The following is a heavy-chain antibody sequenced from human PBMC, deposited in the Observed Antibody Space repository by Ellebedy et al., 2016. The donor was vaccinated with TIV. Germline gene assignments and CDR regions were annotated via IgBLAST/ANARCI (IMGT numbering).Heavy chain of an antibody. J-gene: IGHJ4*02. Sequence: AASVKVSCKASGYTFTVYYVHWVRQAPGHGLEWMGWMNPNSGGTNYAQKFQGRVTMTRDASISTAYMELSRLRSDDTAVYYCARVSGQDGWGYWGQGTLITVSS. CDR2: MNPNSGGT. CDR3: ARVSGQDGWGY. CDR1: GYTFTVYY. D-gene: IGHD5-24*01. V-gene: IGHV1-2*02.